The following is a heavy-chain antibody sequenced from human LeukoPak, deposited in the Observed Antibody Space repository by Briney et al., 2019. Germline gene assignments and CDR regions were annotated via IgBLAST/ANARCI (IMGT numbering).Heavy chain of an antibody. CDR2: IYTRGST. J-gene: IGHJ3*02. Sequence: SETLSLTCTVSGGSINNYYWSLIRQPAGKGLEWIGRIYTRGSTNYNPSLKSRVTMSVDTSKNQFSLKLSSVTAADTAVYYCARGRYCSADICSGGDAFDIWGQGTMVSVSS. V-gene: IGHV4-4*07. CDR1: GGSINNYY. CDR3: ARGRYCSADICSGGDAFDI. D-gene: IGHD2-15*01.